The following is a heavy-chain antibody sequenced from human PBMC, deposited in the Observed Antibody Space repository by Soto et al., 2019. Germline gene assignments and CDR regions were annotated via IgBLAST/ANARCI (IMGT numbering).Heavy chain of an antibody. CDR2: ISSSSSYI. D-gene: IGHD2-8*01. V-gene: IGHV3-21*01. CDR1: GFTFSSST. CDR3: ARDLGEVYAT. Sequence: EVQLVESGGGLVKPGGSLRLSCAGSGFTFSSSTMTWVRQAPGKGLEWVSSISSSSSYIYQPDSLKGRFTISRDNAKNLVFLQMSSLRAEDTAVYYCARDLGEVYATWGQGTLVTVSS. J-gene: IGHJ5*02.